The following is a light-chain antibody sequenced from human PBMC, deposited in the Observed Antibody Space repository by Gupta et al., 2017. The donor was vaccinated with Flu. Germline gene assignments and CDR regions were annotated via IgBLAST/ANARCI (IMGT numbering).Light chain of an antibody. Sequence: QSALTQPASVSGSPGQSITISCTGTTSDVGTYTSVSSYQQRPGTAPKPMIYDVSNRPSGISNRFSGSKSANPAFLSISGLQAEDEADYYCSSYTSGSDIVVSFGGGTKLTVL. V-gene: IGLV2-14*01. CDR3: SSYTSGSDIVVS. CDR1: TSDVGTYTS. CDR2: DVS. J-gene: IGLJ2*01.